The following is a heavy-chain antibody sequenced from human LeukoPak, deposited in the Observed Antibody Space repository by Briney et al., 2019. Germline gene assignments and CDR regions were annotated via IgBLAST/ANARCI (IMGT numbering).Heavy chain of an antibody. CDR2: ISYDGSNK. J-gene: IGHJ4*02. CDR3: ARDSICSSTSCYRGFDY. CDR1: GFTFSSYA. Sequence: PGGSLRLSCAASGFTFSSYAMHWVRQAPGKGLEWVAVISYDGSNKYYADSVKGRFTISRDNSKNTLYLQMNSLRAEDTAVYYCARDSICSSTSCYRGFDYWGQGTLATVSS. D-gene: IGHD2-2*01. V-gene: IGHV3-30-3*01.